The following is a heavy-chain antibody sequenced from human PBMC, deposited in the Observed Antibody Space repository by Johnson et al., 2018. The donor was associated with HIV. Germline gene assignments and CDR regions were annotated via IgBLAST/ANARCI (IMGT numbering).Heavy chain of an antibody. Sequence: QVQLVESGGGLVKPGGSLRLSCAASGFTFSNAWMSWVRQAPGKGLEWVAFIRYDGSNKYYADSVKGRFTISRDNSKNTLYLQMNSLRAEETAVYYCAKDYGVHSSGWLGDAFDIWGQGTMVTVSS. D-gene: IGHD6-19*01. CDR1: GFTFSNAW. V-gene: IGHV3-30*02. J-gene: IGHJ3*02. CDR3: AKDYGVHSSGWLGDAFDI. CDR2: IRYDGSNK.